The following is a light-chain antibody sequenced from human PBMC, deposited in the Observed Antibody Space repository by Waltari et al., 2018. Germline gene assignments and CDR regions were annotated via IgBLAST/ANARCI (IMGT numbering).Light chain of an antibody. CDR3: CSYAGSSAL. V-gene: IGLV2-11*01. J-gene: IGLJ2*01. CDR2: DVT. CDR1: SSDVGGSDS. Sequence: QSALTQPRSVSGSPGQSVTISCTGTSSDVGGSDSVSCYQHHPGKAPKLMIYDVTKRPSGVPDRFSGSKSGNTASLTISGLQVEDEADYYCCSYAGSSALFGGGTKLTVL.